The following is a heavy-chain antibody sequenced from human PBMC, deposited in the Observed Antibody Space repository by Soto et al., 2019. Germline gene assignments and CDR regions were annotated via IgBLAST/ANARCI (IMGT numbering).Heavy chain of an antibody. CDR3: ARDHCTTTTCYTVWFDP. Sequence: EVQLVESGGGLLQPGGSLRLSCAASGFTFSNYWMHWVRQAPGKGLVWVSRINTDGSSTNYADSVKGRFTISRDDAKNTLYLQMNSLRAEDTAVYYCARDHCTTTTCYTVWFDPWGQGTLVTVSS. D-gene: IGHD2-2*02. CDR2: INTDGSST. V-gene: IGHV3-74*01. CDR1: GFTFSNYW. J-gene: IGHJ5*02.